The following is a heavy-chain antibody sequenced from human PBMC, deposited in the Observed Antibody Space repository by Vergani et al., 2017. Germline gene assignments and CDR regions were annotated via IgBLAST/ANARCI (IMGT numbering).Heavy chain of an antibody. V-gene: IGHV3-21*01. CDR3: ARVSGWDGYYYYYGMDV. CDR1: GFTFSSYS. J-gene: IGHJ6*02. Sequence: EVQLVESGGGLVKPGGSLRLSCAASGFTFSSYSMNWVRQAPGKGLEWVSSISSSSSYIYYADSVKGRFTISRDNAKNSLYLQMNSLGAEDTAVYYCARVSGWDGYYYYYGMDVWGQGTTVTVSS. D-gene: IGHD6-19*01. CDR2: ISSSSSYI.